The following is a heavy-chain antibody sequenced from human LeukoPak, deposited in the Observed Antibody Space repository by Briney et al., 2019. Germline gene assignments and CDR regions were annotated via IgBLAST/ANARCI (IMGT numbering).Heavy chain of an antibody. CDR2: IYHTGST. V-gene: IGHV4-38-2*01. J-gene: IGHJ4*02. CDR1: GYSISRGYY. D-gene: IGHD3-10*01. CDR3: ARAGWIITSGIDY. Sequence: ASETLSLTCGVSGYSISRGYYWAWIRQPPGKGLEWIGTIYHTGSTYYTPPLGSRVTISVDTSKNEFSLNLNSVTAADTAVYYCARAGWIITSGIDYWGQGALVTVSS.